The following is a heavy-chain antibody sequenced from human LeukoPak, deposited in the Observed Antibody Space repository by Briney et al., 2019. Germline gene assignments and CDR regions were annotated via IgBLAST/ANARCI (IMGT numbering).Heavy chain of an antibody. CDR1: GFTFSSYG. J-gene: IGHJ6*03. CDR2: ISGSGGST. CDR3: AKWSGGYYYYYMDV. V-gene: IGHV3-23*01. D-gene: IGHD3-3*01. Sequence: PGGSLRLSCAASGFTFSSYGMSWVRQAPGKGLEWVSAISGSGGSTYYADSVKGRFTISRDNSKNTLYLQMNSLRAEDTAVYYCAKWSGGYYYYYMDVWGKGTTVTISS.